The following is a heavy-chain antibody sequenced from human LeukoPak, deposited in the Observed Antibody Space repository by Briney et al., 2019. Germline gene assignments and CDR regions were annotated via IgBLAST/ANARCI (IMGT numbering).Heavy chain of an antibody. V-gene: IGHV3-23*01. CDR1: GFSFSTHA. CDR3: ADPPFDP. J-gene: IGHJ5*02. Sequence: GGSRRLACAASGFSFSTHAMSWVRQTPGKGLEWVSTISVTGKESYYADSVKGRFSISRDNSKNTLYLQMNSLRVEDTALYYCADPPFDPWGQGTLVTVSS. CDR2: ISVTGKES.